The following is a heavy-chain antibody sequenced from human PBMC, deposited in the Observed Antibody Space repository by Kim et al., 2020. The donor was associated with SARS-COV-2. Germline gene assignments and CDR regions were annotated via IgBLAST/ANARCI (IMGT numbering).Heavy chain of an antibody. CDR1: GFTFSSYA. CDR2: ISYDGSNK. CDR3: ARVQPDYGDTPGY. V-gene: IGHV3-30*04. D-gene: IGHD4-17*01. J-gene: IGHJ4*02. Sequence: GGSLRLSCAASGFTFSSYAMHWVRQAPGKGLEWVAVISYDGSNKYYADSVKGRFTISRDNSKNTLYLQMNSLRAEDTAVYYCARVQPDYGDTPGYWGQGTLVTVSS.